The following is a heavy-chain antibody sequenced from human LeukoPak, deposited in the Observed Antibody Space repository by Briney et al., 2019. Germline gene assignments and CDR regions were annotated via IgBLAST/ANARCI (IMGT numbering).Heavy chain of an antibody. V-gene: IGHV4-59*11. Sequence: PSETLSLTCTVSGGSISSHYWSWIRQPPGKGLEWIGYIYYSGSTNYNPSLKSRVTISVDTSKDQFSLKLSSVTAADTAVYYCARVREYYDILTGPQDYYFDYWGQGTLVTVSS. CDR2: IYYSGST. CDR1: GGSISSHY. CDR3: ARVREYYDILTGPQDYYFDY. J-gene: IGHJ4*02. D-gene: IGHD3-9*01.